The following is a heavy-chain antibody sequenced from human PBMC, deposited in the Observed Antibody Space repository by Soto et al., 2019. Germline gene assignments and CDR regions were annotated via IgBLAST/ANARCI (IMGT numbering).Heavy chain of an antibody. CDR1: GFTVSNFY. CDR2: ISSGGST. D-gene: IGHD3-3*01. CDR3: ARHTFGGAYDFWH. Sequence: EVQLVESGGGLVQPGGSLRLSCAASGFTVSNFYMTWVRQAPGKGLEWVSVISSGGSTYYADSVKGRFTISRDNSKNTLYLEMNSLRAGDTAVYYCARHTFGGAYDFWHWGQGTLVTVSS. J-gene: IGHJ4*02. V-gene: IGHV3-66*04.